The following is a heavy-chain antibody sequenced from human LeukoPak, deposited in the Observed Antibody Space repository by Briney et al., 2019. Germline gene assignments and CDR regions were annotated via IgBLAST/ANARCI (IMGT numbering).Heavy chain of an antibody. CDR2: MNPNSGNT. J-gene: IGHJ6*03. Sequence: ASVKVSCKASGYTFTSYDINWVRQATGQGLEWMGWMNPNSGNTGYAQKFQGRVTITRNTSISTAYMELSSLRSEDTAVYYCARDSSSRYYYYMDVWGKGTTVTVSS. V-gene: IGHV1-8*03. CDR1: GYTFTSYD. CDR3: ARDSSSRYYYYMDV. D-gene: IGHD6-13*01.